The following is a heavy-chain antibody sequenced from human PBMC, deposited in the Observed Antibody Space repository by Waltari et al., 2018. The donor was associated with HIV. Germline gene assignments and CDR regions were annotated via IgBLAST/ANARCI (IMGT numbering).Heavy chain of an antibody. V-gene: IGHV1-18*01. Sequence: QVHLVQSGAELRKPGASVTVSCKASGYTFTNYGITWGRQAPGQGLERMGWISGYNGDTKYAQKVRGRVTITTDTSTSTAYLEMGSLRFDDTAVYYCARDHYYGSSGYYSDYWGQGTLVTVSS. J-gene: IGHJ4*02. CDR1: GYTFTNYG. D-gene: IGHD3-22*01. CDR2: ISGYNGDT. CDR3: ARDHYYGSSGYYSDY.